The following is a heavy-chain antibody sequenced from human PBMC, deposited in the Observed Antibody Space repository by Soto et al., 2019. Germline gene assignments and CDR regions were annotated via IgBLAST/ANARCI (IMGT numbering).Heavy chain of an antibody. V-gene: IGHV3-23*01. CDR3: AKGGDYGSGLFDP. D-gene: IGHD3-10*01. J-gene: IGHJ5*02. CDR2: ISGSGGST. Sequence: EVQLLESGGGLVQPGGSLRLSCAASGFTFSSYAMSWVRRAPGKGPEWVSAISGSGGSTYYADSVKGRFTISRDNSKNTLYLQMNSLRAEDTAVYYCAKGGDYGSGLFDPWGQGTLVTVSS. CDR1: GFTFSSYA.